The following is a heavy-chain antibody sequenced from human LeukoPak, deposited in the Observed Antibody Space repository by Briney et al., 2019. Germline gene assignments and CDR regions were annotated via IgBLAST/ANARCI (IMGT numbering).Heavy chain of an antibody. J-gene: IGHJ4*02. Sequence: PSETLSPTCTVSGGSISSYYWSWIRQPPGKGLEWIGYIYYSGSTNYNPSLKSRVTISVDTSKNQFSLKLSSVTAADTAVYYCARRRIGPIDYWGQGTLVTVSS. CDR1: GGSISSYY. CDR3: ARRRIGPIDY. D-gene: IGHD3-16*01. CDR2: IYYSGST. V-gene: IGHV4-59*08.